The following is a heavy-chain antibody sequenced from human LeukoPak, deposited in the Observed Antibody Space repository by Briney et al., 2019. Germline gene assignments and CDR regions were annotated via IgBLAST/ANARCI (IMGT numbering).Heavy chain of an antibody. D-gene: IGHD4-17*01. J-gene: IGHJ1*01. Sequence: GASVKVSCKASGGTFSSYAISWVRQAPGQGLEWMGGIIPIFGTANYAQKFQGRVTITADKSTSTAYMELSSLRSEDTAVYYCARASNDYGDYQYFQYWGQGTLVTVSS. V-gene: IGHV1-69*06. CDR1: GGTFSSYA. CDR3: ARASNDYGDYQYFQY. CDR2: IIPIFGTA.